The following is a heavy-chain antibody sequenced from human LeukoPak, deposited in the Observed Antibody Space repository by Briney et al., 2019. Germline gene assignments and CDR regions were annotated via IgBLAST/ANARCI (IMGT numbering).Heavy chain of an antibody. CDR1: GGTFSSYA. CDR3: ARRYCSGGSCYEDY. D-gene: IGHD2-15*01. CDR2: IIPILGIA. V-gene: IGHV1-69*04. Sequence: SVKVSCKASGGTFSSYAISWVRQAPGQGLEWMGRIIPILGIANYAQKFQGRVTITADKSTSTAYMELSSLRSEDTAVYYCARRYCSGGSCYEDYWGRGTLVTVSS. J-gene: IGHJ4*02.